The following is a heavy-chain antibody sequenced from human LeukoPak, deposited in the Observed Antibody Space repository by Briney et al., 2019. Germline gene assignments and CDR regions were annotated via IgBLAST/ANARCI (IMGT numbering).Heavy chain of an antibody. D-gene: IGHD6-13*01. CDR2: INHSGST. CDR1: GGSFSGYY. V-gene: IGHV4-34*01. Sequence: SETLSLTCAVYGGSFSGYYWSCVRQPPGKGLEWIGEINHSGSTNYNPSLKSRVTISVDTSKNQFSLKLSSVTAADTAVYYCATLGYSSSFDYWGQGTLVTVSS. CDR3: ATLGYSSSFDY. J-gene: IGHJ4*02.